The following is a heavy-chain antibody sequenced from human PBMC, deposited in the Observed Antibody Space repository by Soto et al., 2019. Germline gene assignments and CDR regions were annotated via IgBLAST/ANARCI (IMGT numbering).Heavy chain of an antibody. CDR2: INHSGST. Sequence: SETLSLTCAVYGGSFSGYYWSWIRQPPGKGLEWIGEINHSGSTNYNPSLKSRATISVDTSKNQFSLKLSSVTAADTAVYYCAREPRITIFGVVPAAWFDPWGQGTLVTVSS. CDR1: GGSFSGYY. CDR3: AREPRITIFGVVPAAWFDP. J-gene: IGHJ5*02. V-gene: IGHV4-34*01. D-gene: IGHD3-3*01.